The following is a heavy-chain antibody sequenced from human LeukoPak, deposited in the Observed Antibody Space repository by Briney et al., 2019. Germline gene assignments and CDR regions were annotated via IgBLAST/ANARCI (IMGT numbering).Heavy chain of an antibody. CDR1: GFTFSSYA. CDR3: AKEGGYYYDRVGGAPMEYYFDY. Sequence: GGSLRLSCAASGFTFSSYAMSWVRQAPGKGLEWVSAISGSGGSTYYADSVKGRFTISRDNSKNTLYLQMNSLRAEDTAVYYCAKEGGYYYDRVGGAPMEYYFDYWGQGTLVTVSS. CDR2: ISGSGGST. J-gene: IGHJ4*02. D-gene: IGHD3-22*01. V-gene: IGHV3-23*01.